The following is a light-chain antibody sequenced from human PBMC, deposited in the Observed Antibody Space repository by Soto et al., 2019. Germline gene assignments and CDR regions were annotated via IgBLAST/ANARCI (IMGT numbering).Light chain of an antibody. J-gene: IGLJ1*01. V-gene: IGLV1-40*01. CDR2: ANS. CDR3: QSYDSSLSGYV. Sequence: QSALTQPPSVCGAPGQRVTISCTGSSSNIGAGYDVHWYQQLPGTAPKLLIYANSNRPSGVPGRFSGSKSGTSASLAITGLQAEDEADYYCQSYDSSLSGYVFGTGTKLTVL. CDR1: SSNIGAGYD.